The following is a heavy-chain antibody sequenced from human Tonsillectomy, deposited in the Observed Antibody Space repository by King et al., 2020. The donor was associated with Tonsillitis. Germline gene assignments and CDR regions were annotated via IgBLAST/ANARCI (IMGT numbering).Heavy chain of an antibody. Sequence: VQLVESGGGLVQPGGSLTLSCSASGFTFSSYAMNWVRQAPGKGLEWVSVISGGGSRKYYADSVKGRLTISRDNSKDTLFLHMNGLKAEDTAVYYCAGRDHFDSSGDTGLFQHWGQGTLVIVSS. CDR3: AGRDHFDSSGDTGLFQH. CDR2: ISGGGSRK. CDR1: GFTFSSYA. V-gene: IGHV3-23*04. J-gene: IGHJ1*01. D-gene: IGHD3-22*01.